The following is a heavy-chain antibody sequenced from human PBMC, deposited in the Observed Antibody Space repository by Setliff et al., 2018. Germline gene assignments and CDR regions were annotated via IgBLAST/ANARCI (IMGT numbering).Heavy chain of an antibody. CDR2: IKSKADGGTA. Sequence: LRLSCAASGFTFSDAWMNWVRQAPGKGLEWVGRIKSKADGGTADFAAPVKGRFTISRDDSKNTMSLQMNSLKTEDTAVYYCATRLGDFWGQGTLVTVSS. V-gene: IGHV3-15*01. J-gene: IGHJ4*02. CDR3: ATRLGDF. CDR1: GFTFSDAW.